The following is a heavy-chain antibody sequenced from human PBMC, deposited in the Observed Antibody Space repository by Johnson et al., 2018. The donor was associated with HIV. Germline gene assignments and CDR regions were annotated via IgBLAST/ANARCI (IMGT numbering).Heavy chain of an antibody. Sequence: EVQLVESGGGVVQPGRSLRLSCAASAFSFSNYGMHWVRQAPGKGLEWVSAISGSGGSTFYADTMKGRFTISRDNSKNTLYLQMNSLRAEDTALYYCARDPNSSNCSGVTCYSAAFDIWGQGTMVTVSS. J-gene: IGHJ3*02. CDR2: ISGSGGST. CDR1: AFSFSNYG. CDR3: ARDPNSSNCSGVTCYSAAFDI. D-gene: IGHD2-15*01. V-gene: IGHV3-23*04.